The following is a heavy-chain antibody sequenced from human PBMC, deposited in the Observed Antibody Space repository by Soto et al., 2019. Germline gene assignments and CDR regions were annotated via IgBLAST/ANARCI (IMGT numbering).Heavy chain of an antibody. V-gene: IGHV3-30*18. Sequence: QVQLVESGGGVVQPGGSLRLSCATSGFSLSSYAMHWVRQAPGKGLEWVALMSYDETKKYYADSVKGRFTISRDTSKNTLFLQMNNLRVEDTAVYYCAKDRRDGDFMHILVVDFWGQGALVTDSS. CDR2: MSYDETKK. J-gene: IGHJ4*02. CDR1: GFSLSSYA. D-gene: IGHD2-15*01. CDR3: AKDRRDGDFMHILVVDF.